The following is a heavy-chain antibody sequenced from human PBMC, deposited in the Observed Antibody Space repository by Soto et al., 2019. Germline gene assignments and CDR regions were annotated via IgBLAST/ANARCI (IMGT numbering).Heavy chain of an antibody. V-gene: IGHV3-23*01. Sequence: PGAGPEWGATITSSGGGTYNGDSVKGRFSISRDNSKNTLSVQMNSLRADDTAVYFCAKGGSSWSYLDNWGQRTLVSVSS. D-gene: IGHD6-13*01. CDR2: ITSSGGGT. CDR3: AKGGSSWSYLDN. J-gene: IGHJ4*02.